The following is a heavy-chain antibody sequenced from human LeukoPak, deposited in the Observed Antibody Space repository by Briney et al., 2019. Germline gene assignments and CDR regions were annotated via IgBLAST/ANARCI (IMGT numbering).Heavy chain of an antibody. CDR1: GYTFTSTG. CDR3: ARLRELPYYYYYGMDV. D-gene: IGHD1-26*01. Sequence: GASVKVSCKASGYTFTSTGICWVRQAPGQGLEWMGWVSAYNGNTNYAQKFRGRVTMTRDTSTNTAYMELRSLRSDDTAVYYCARLRELPYYYYYGMDVWGQGTTVTVSS. V-gene: IGHV1-18*01. J-gene: IGHJ6*02. CDR2: VSAYNGNT.